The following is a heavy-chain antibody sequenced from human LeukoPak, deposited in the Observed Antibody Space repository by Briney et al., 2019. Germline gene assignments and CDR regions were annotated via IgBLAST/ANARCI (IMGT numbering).Heavy chain of an antibody. D-gene: IGHD2-15*01. CDR2: IYYSGST. CDR1: GGSISSYF. CDR3: ARLLTGSFYGMDV. J-gene: IGHJ6*02. V-gene: IGHV4-59*01. Sequence: PSETLSLTCTVFGGSISSYFWSWIRQPPGKGLEWIGYIYYSGSTNYNPSLKSRVTISVDTSKNQFSVKLSSVTAADTAVYYCARLLTGSFYGMDVWGQGTTVTVSS.